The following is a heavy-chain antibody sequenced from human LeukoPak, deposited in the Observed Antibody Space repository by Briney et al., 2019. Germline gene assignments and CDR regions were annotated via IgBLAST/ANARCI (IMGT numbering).Heavy chain of an antibody. CDR1: GGSISSFN. D-gene: IGHD6-19*01. CDR3: ARYSSGGWGTNWFDP. J-gene: IGHJ5*02. CDR2: IYTSGST. Sequence: PSETLSLTCTVSGGSISSFNWSWIRHPAGEGLEWIGRIYTSGSTNYNPSLKSRVTMSVDTSTNQFSLRLSSVTAADTAVYYCARYSSGGWGTNWFDPWGQGTLVTVSS. V-gene: IGHV4-4*07.